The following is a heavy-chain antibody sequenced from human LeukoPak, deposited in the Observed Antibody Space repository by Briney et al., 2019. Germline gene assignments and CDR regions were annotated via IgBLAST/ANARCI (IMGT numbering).Heavy chain of an antibody. CDR1: GFTFSSYW. Sequence: HSGGSLRLSCAASGFTFSSYWMHWVRQAPGKGLVWVSRINSDGSSTSYADSVKGRFTISRDNAKNTLYLQMNSLRAEDAAVYYCASPYYDSSGPFDYWGQGTLVTVSS. D-gene: IGHD3-22*01. J-gene: IGHJ4*02. CDR2: INSDGSST. CDR3: ASPYYDSSGPFDY. V-gene: IGHV3-74*01.